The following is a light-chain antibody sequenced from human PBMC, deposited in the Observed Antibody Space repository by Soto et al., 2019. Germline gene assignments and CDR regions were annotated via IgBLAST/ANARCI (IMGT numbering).Light chain of an antibody. CDR1: QSIRSN. Sequence: EIVMTQSRDAVSVSPGEGATLSCRVSQSIRSNLAWYQQRPGQAPRLLMYGASTRADGIPARFTGSGSGTEFTLTISSLQSEDFAVYYCQQYGSSPETFGQGTKV. CDR3: QQYGSSPET. J-gene: IGKJ1*01. V-gene: IGKV3-15*01. CDR2: GAS.